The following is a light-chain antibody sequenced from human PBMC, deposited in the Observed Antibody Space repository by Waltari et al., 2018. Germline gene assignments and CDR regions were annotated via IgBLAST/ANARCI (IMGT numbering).Light chain of an antibody. V-gene: IGLV1-44*01. Sequence: QSVLTQPPSASGTPGQRVTIACSGSSSNIGSKSVYGYQHLPGAAPKLLIYNNYQRPSGVPDRFSASKSGTSASLAISGLQSEDEADYYCATWDDSLNAWVFGGGTRLTVL. J-gene: IGLJ3*02. CDR1: SSNIGSKS. CDR2: NNY. CDR3: ATWDDSLNAWV.